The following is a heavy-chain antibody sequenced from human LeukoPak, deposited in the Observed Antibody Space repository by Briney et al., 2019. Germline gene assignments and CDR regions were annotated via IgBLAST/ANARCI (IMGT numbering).Heavy chain of an antibody. D-gene: IGHD1-26*01. CDR3: ATQRTHIVGAYNDY. J-gene: IGHJ4*02. CDR2: ISAYNGNT. CDR1: GYTFTSYG. V-gene: IGHV1-18*01. Sequence: GASVKVSCKASGYTFTSYGISWVRQAPGQGLEWMGWISAYNGNTNYAQKLQGRVTMTEDTSTDTAYMELSSLRFEDTAVYYCATQRTHIVGAYNDYWGQGTLVTVSS.